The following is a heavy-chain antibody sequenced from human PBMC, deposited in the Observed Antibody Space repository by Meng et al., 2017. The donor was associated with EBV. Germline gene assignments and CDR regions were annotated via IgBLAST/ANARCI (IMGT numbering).Heavy chain of an antibody. J-gene: IGHJ4*02. CDR3: ARVSPKRYFDYLAPPDY. CDR2: LHHSGST. CDR1: GGSVNGYF. V-gene: IGHV4-34*01. D-gene: IGHD3-9*01. Sequence: QVQLQQWGAGLLKPSATLSLTCAVYGGSVNGYFWSWIRQPPGKGLEWIAGLHHSGSTNYHPSLKSRLRISVDTSKNQFSLNLTSVTAADTAVYYCARVSPKRYFDYLAPPDYWGQGTLVTVSS.